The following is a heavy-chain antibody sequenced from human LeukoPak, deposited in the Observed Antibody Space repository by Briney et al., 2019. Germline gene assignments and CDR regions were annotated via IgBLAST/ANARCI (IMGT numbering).Heavy chain of an antibody. Sequence: SETLSLTCTVSGAPINDYFWSWIRQSPGKGLEWIGYAHNAGRTTYNPSLRSRLSISVDSSKKQISLRLSSVTAADTAVYYCAAVRAAIHAWFDPWGQGTLVTVSS. D-gene: IGHD4-11*01. V-gene: IGHV4-59*08. CDR2: AHNAGRT. CDR1: GAPINDYF. J-gene: IGHJ5*02. CDR3: AAVRAAIHAWFDP.